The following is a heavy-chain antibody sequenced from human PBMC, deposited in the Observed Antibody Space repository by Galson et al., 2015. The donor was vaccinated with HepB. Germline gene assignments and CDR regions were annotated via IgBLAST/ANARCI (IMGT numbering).Heavy chain of an antibody. V-gene: IGHV3-30*04. D-gene: IGHD6-13*01. CDR2: ISYDGGNE. CDR3: ARDSIMAAAGTLDS. Sequence: SLRLSCAASGFTFASYAMQWVRQAPGKGLERVAVISYDGGNEYYGDPVKGRFTISRDNSKNTLFLQMNSLRPEDTAVYYCARDSIMAAAGTLDSWGRGTLVSVSS. CDR1: GFTFASYA. J-gene: IGHJ4*02.